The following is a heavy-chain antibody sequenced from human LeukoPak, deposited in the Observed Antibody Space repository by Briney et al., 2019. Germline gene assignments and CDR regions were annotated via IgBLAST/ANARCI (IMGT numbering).Heavy chain of an antibody. CDR1: GLNFDDSA. CDR2: ISADGGST. V-gene: IGHV3-43*02. J-gene: IGHJ4*02. Sequence: GGSLRLSCVASGLNFDDSAMHWVRQAPGKGLEWVSLISADGGSTFSADSVKGRFSISRDNSKNSLYLQMNSLRSEDTAMHYCAKESGKFDYWGQGTLVAVSS. CDR3: AKESGKFDY.